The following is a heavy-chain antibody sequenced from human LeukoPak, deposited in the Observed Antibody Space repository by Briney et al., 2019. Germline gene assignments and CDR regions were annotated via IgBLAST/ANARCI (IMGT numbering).Heavy chain of an antibody. V-gene: IGHV5-10-1*01. Sequence: GESLRISCKGSGYSFTSYCISWVRQMPGKGLEWMGRIDPSDSYTNYSPSFQGHVTISADKSISTAYLQWSSLKASDTAMYFCARHPHPTTVFDYCGQGTLVTVSS. CDR1: GYSFTSYC. D-gene: IGHD4-17*01. CDR2: IDPSDSYT. J-gene: IGHJ4*02. CDR3: ARHPHPTTVFDY.